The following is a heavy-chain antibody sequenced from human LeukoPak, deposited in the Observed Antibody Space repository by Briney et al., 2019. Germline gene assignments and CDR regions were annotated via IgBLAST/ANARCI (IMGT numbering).Heavy chain of an antibody. J-gene: IGHJ5*02. CDR2: IYHSGST. CDR3: ARGRSYGYWFDP. CDR1: GGSISSGGYY. D-gene: IGHD5-18*01. V-gene: IGHV4-30-2*01. Sequence: PSETLSLTCTVSGGSISSGGYYWSWIRQPPGKGLEWIGYIYHSGSTYYNPSLKSRVTISVDRSKNQFSLKLSSVTAADTAVYYCARGRSYGYWFDPWGQGTLVTVSS.